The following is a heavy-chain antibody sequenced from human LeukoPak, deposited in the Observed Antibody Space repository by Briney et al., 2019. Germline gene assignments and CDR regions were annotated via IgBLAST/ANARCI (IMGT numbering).Heavy chain of an antibody. CDR1: GGTFSNYA. CDR2: IIPIFGTA. J-gene: IGHJ5*02. D-gene: IGHD6-13*01. Sequence: SVKVSCKASGGTFSNYAISWVRQAPGQGLEWMGRIIPIFGTANYAQKFQGRVTITTDESTSTAYMELSSLRSEDTAVYYCAREGGWSSSWTVGFDPWGQGTLVTVSS. V-gene: IGHV1-69*05. CDR3: AREGGWSSSWTVGFDP.